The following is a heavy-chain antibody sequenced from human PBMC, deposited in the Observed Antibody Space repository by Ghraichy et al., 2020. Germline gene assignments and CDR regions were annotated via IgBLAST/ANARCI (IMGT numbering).Heavy chain of an antibody. CDR2: IYNDGIT. J-gene: IGHJ5*02. D-gene: IGHD4-23*01. V-gene: IGHV4-4*07. CDR3: AANYGVNSYLDP. CDR1: GDSISSYY. Sequence: SETLSLTCTVSGDSISSYYGSWIRQPAGKGLEWIGRIYNDGITNYNPALKSRVTMSVDTSKNQYSLKLTSVTAADTAVYYCAANYGVNSYLDPWGQGTLVTVSS.